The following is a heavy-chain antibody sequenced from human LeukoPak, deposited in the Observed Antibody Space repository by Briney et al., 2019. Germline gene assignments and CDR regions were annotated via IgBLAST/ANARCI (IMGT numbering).Heavy chain of an antibody. CDR1: GGSLSGYY. Sequence: SETLSLTCAVYGGSLSGYYWSWIRQPPGKGLEWIGEINHSGSTNYNPSLKSRVTISVDTSKNQFSLKLSSVTAADTAVYYCARRKSGIVGALGVFDYWGQGTLVTVSS. J-gene: IGHJ4*02. CDR3: ARRKSGIVGALGVFDY. V-gene: IGHV4-34*01. CDR2: INHSGST. D-gene: IGHD1-26*01.